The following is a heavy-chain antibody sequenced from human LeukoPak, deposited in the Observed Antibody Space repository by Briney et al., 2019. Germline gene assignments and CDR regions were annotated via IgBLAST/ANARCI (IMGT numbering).Heavy chain of an antibody. D-gene: IGHD6-19*01. CDR1: GYTFTSYY. CDR2: INAYNGDT. V-gene: IGHV1-3*01. J-gene: IGHJ4*02. Sequence: ASVKVSCKVSGYTFTSYYLHWVRQAPGQRLEWMGWINAYNGDTEYSQKLQGRVTITKDTSASTAYMDLSTLRSEDTAVYYCARGSSSDWPLEYWGRGILVTVSS. CDR3: ARGSSSDWPLEY.